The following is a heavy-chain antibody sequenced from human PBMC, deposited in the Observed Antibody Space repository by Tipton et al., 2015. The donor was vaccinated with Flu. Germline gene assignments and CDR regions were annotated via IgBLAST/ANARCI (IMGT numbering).Heavy chain of an antibody. Sequence: LSLTCTVSGGSISSSSYYWGWIRQPPGKGLEWIGSIYYSGSTYYNPSLKSRVTISVDTSKNQFSLKLSSVTAADTAVYYCARDDYCSGGSCPVGAFDIWGQGTMVTVSS. D-gene: IGHD2-15*01. CDR1: GGSISSSSYY. V-gene: IGHV4-39*07. CDR2: IYYSGST. J-gene: IGHJ3*02. CDR3: ARDDYCSGGSCPVGAFDI.